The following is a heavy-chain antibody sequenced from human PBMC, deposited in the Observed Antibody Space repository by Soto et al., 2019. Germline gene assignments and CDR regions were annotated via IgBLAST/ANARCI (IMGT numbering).Heavy chain of an antibody. D-gene: IGHD6-13*01. Sequence: GGSLRHSCEASGFAIRSNAIHWVRQAPGKGLEWVAVISFEGSYKYYADSVKGRFTVSRDNSKNTVSLQMDSLTGEDSALYYCVRAAGIAAAGSSQGVLWGQGTLVTVSS. CDR3: VRAAGIAAAGSSQGVL. J-gene: IGHJ4*02. V-gene: IGHV3-30*04. CDR2: ISFEGSYK. CDR1: GFAIRSNA.